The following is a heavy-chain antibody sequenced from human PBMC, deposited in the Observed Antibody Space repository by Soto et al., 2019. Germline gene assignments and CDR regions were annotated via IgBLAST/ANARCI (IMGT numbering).Heavy chain of an antibody. D-gene: IGHD3-16*01. V-gene: IGHV4-39*01. CDR1: GGSISSSSYY. J-gene: IGHJ6*03. CDR3: ARHRGTTLGNYYYYYLDV. Sequence: QLQLQESGPGLVKPSETLSLTCTVAGGSISSSSYYWGWIRQPPGKGLEWIGSIDYSGSTDYNPSLKSRVTMSADTSKNQFSLKLSSVTAADTAVYYCARHRGTTLGNYYYYYLDVWGKGTTVTVSS. CDR2: IDYSGST.